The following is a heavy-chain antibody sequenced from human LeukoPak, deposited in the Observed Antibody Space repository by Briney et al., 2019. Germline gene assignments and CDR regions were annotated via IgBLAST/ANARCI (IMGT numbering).Heavy chain of an antibody. Sequence: PSETLSLTCTGSGGSISSSSHYWGWIRQPPGKGLEWIGSISYSGSTSYNPSLKSRVTISLDTSKNQFSLKLSSVTAADTAVYYCASSLRGYSYGPNLDYWGQGTLVTVSS. CDR1: GGSISSSSHY. J-gene: IGHJ4*02. CDR3: ASSLRGYSYGPNLDY. CDR2: ISYSGST. D-gene: IGHD5-18*01. V-gene: IGHV4-39*01.